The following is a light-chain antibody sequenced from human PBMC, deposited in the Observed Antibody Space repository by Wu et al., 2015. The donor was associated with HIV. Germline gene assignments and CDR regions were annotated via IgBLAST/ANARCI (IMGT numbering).Light chain of an antibody. V-gene: IGKV3-15*01. J-gene: IGKJ2*01. CDR2: GAS. Sequence: EIVLRQSPATLSLSPGERATLSCRATQSVSSNYLAWFQQKLGQAPRLLIYGASTRATGIPARFSGSGSGTEFTLTISSMQSEDFAVYYCQQYNNWPPHTFGQGTKLEIK. CDR1: QSVSSNY. CDR3: QQYNNWPPHT.